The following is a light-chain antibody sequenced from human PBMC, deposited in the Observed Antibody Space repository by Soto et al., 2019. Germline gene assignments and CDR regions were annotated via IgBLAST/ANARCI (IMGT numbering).Light chain of an antibody. CDR2: GAS. V-gene: IGKV1-12*01. J-gene: IGKJ1*01. Sequence: EVTLPKKSLSAPVRHSFTITARASQGVSDWVAWYQQKPGEAPKLLIYGASSLLSGVPSRFSGTRSGTDFTLTISILQPEDFATYYCQQSNSYPGTFGEGCIVDIK. CDR3: QQSNSYPGT. CDR1: QGVSDW.